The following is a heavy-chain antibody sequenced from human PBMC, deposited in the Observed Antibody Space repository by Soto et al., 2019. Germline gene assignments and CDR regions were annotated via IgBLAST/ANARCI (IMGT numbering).Heavy chain of an antibody. CDR3: ARGPGGPDGPGDY. D-gene: IGHD2-15*01. CDR2: INAGNGNT. J-gene: IGHJ4*02. CDR1: GYTFTSYA. Sequence: QVQLVQSGAEVKKPGASVKVSCKASGYTFTSYAMHWVRQAPGQRLEWMGWINAGNGNTKYSQKFQGRVTITRDTSASTAYMDLSSLRSEDTAVYCCARGPGGPDGPGDYWGQGTLVTVSS. V-gene: IGHV1-3*01.